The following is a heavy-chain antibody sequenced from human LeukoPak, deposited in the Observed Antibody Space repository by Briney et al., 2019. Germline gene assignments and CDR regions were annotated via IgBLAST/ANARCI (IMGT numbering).Heavy chain of an antibody. V-gene: IGHV4-39*07. Sequence: SETLSLTCTVSGGSISSSNYYWGWIRQPPGKGLEWIGNIYYSGSTNYNPSLKSRVTISVDTSKNQFSLKLSSVTAADTAVYYCARADLIANAFDIWGQGTMVTVSS. CDR3: ARADLIANAFDI. J-gene: IGHJ3*02. CDR2: IYYSGST. CDR1: GGSISSSNYY.